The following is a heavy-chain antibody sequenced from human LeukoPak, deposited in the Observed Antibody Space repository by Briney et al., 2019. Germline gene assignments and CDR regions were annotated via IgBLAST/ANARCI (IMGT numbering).Heavy chain of an antibody. CDR2: IDPSDSYT. J-gene: IGHJ5*02. D-gene: IGHD3-10*01. Sequence: GESLKISCKGSGYSFTSYWISWVRQMPGKGLEWMGRIDPSDSYTNYSPSFQGHVTISADKSISTAYLQWSSLKASDTAMYYCARTGGYSYGSGVFDPWGQGTLVTVSS. V-gene: IGHV5-10-1*01. CDR3: ARTGGYSYGSGVFDP. CDR1: GYSFTSYW.